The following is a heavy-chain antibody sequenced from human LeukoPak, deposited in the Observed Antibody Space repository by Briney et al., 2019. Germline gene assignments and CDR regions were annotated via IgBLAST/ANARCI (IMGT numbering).Heavy chain of an antibody. CDR2: INSDGSST. D-gene: IGHD3-10*02. V-gene: IGHV3-74*01. Sequence: PGVSLRLSCAASGFTFSSYWMHWVRQAPGKGLVWVSRINSDGSSTSYADSVKGRFTISRGNAKNTLYLQMNSLRAEDTAVYYCARDPLFSYAFDIWGQGTMVTVSS. CDR1: GFTFSSYW. J-gene: IGHJ3*02. CDR3: ARDPLFSYAFDI.